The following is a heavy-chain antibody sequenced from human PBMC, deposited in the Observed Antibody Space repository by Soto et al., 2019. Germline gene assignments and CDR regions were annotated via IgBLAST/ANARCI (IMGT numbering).Heavy chain of an antibody. V-gene: IGHV4-30-4*01. D-gene: IGHD5-12*01. CDR3: ARAGVATIYPGNNWFDP. CDR2: IYYSGST. J-gene: IGHJ5*02. CDR1: GGSISSGDXY. Sequence: SETLYLTCTVSGGSISSGDXYXSXXRQPPGKGLEWIGYIYYSGSTYYNPSLKSRVTISVDTSKNQFSLNLSSVTAADTAMYYCARAGVATIYPGNNWFDPWGQGTLVTVSS.